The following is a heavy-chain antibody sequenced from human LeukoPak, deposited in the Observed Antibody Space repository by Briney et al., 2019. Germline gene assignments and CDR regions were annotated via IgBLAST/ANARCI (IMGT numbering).Heavy chain of an antibody. CDR2: ISSSSSYI. CDR3: ARGLGGNPFDY. CDR1: GFTFSSYS. V-gene: IGHV3-21*01. J-gene: IGHJ4*02. D-gene: IGHD4-23*01. Sequence: GGSLRLSCAASGFTFSSYSMNWVRQAPGKGLEWVSSISSSSSYIYYADSVKGRFTISRDNAKNSLYLQMNSLRAEDTAVYYCARGLGGNPFDYWGQGTLVTVSS.